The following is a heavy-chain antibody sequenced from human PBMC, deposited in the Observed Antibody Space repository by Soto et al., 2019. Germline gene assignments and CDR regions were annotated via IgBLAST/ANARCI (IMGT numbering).Heavy chain of an antibody. CDR2: ISGSGGST. D-gene: IGHD6-19*01. J-gene: IGHJ4*02. Sequence: GGSLRLSCAASGFTFSSYAMSWVRQAPGKGLEWVSAISGSGGSTYYADSVKGRVTISRDNSKNTLYLEMNSLTAEDTAVYYCAYWKTAYSNGWSSLNYWGQGTLVTVSS. V-gene: IGHV3-23*01. CDR3: AYWKTAYSNGWSSLNY. CDR1: GFTFSSYA.